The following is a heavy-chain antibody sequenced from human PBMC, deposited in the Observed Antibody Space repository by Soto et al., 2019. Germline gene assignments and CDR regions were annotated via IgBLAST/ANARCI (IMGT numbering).Heavy chain of an antibody. CDR1: GGSISSYY. CDR2: IYYSGST. V-gene: IGHV4-59*01. Sequence: PSETLSLTCTVSGGSISSYYWSWIRQPPGKGLEWIGYIYYSGSTNYNPSLKSRVTISVDTSKNQFSLKLSSVTAADTAVYYCARNGNSPLDYWGQGTLVTVSS. CDR3: ARNGNSPLDY. J-gene: IGHJ4*02. D-gene: IGHD1-7*01.